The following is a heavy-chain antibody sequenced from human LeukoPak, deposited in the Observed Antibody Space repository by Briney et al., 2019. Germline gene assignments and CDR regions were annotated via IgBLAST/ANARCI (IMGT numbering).Heavy chain of an antibody. V-gene: IGHV1-69*05. CDR1: GGTFSSYA. Sequence: ASVRVSCKASGGTFSSYAISWVRQAPGQGLEWMGGIIPIFGTANYAQKFQGRVTITTDESTSTAYMELSSLRSEDTAVYYCARDRGSYPRGGFGYWGQGTLVTVSS. CDR3: ARDRGSYPRGGFGY. CDR2: IIPIFGTA. D-gene: IGHD1-26*01. J-gene: IGHJ4*02.